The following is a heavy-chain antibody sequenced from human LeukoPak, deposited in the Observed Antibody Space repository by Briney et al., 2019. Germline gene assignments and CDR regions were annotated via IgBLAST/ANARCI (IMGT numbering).Heavy chain of an antibody. CDR1: GGSFNSYV. Sequence: ASVKVSCKAFGGSFNSYVITWVRQAPGQGLEWMGRIIPILDVANFAQKFQGRVTITADKSTNTAHMELSSLRSEDTAVYYCTREGVYSPDPSSYHRDAFDIWGQGTVVTVSS. V-gene: IGHV1-69*04. J-gene: IGHJ3*02. CDR3: TREGVYSPDPSSYHRDAFDI. CDR2: IIPILDVA. D-gene: IGHD3-16*02.